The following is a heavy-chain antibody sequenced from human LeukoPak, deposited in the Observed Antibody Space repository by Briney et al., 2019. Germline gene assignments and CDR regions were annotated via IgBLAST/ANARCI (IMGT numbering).Heavy chain of an antibody. CDR1: GGSFSGYY. CDR2: INHSGST. J-gene: IGHJ3*02. Sequence: SETLSLTCAVYGGSFSGYYWSWIRQPPGKGLEWIGEINHSGSTNYNPSLKSRVTISVDTSKNQFSLKVSSVTAADTAVYYCARAFADTFDIWGQRTMVTVSS. CDR3: ARAFADTFDI. V-gene: IGHV4-34*01. D-gene: IGHD5-18*01.